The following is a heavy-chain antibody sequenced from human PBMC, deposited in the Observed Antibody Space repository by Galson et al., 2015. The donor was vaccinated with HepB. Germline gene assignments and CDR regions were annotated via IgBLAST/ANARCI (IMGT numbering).Heavy chain of an antibody. D-gene: IGHD3-22*01. CDR1: TFIFSTYS. J-gene: IGHJ4*02. Sequence: SLRLSCAASTFIFSTYSMNWVRQAPGKGLEWVSYISSGTTTIYYADSVKGRFTISRDNSKSTLYLQMNSLKTEDTAVYYCALPGGDSSGYYFDYWGQGTLVTVSS. CDR2: ISSGTTTI. V-gene: IGHV3-48*01. CDR3: ALPGGDSSGYYFDY.